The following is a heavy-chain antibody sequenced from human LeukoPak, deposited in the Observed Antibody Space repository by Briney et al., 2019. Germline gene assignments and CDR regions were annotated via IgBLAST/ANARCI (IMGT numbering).Heavy chain of an antibody. CDR1: GYIFTDYY. D-gene: IGHD6-13*01. CDR3: ARVEAAAGTF. J-gene: IGHJ4*02. V-gene: IGHV1-2*06. Sequence: ASVMVSCKASGYIFTDYYIHWVRQAPGQGLEWMGRINPNSGGTSYAQKFQGRVTMTRDTSISTACVDLSRLRSDDTAVYYCARVEAAAGTFWGQGTLVTVSS. CDR2: INPNSGGT.